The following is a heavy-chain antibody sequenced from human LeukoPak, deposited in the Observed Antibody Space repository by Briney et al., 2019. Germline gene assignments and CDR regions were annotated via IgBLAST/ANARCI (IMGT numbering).Heavy chain of an antibody. D-gene: IGHD3-22*01. J-gene: IGHJ3*02. Sequence: ASVKVSCKASGYTFTSYGISWVRQAPGQGLEWMGWISAYNGNTNYAQKLQARVTMTTDTSTSTAYMELRSLRSDDTAVYYCARESAYYYDSSGYYSLAFDIWGQGTMVTVSS. CDR3: ARESAYYYDSSGYYSLAFDI. CDR2: ISAYNGNT. CDR1: GYTFTSYG. V-gene: IGHV1-18*01.